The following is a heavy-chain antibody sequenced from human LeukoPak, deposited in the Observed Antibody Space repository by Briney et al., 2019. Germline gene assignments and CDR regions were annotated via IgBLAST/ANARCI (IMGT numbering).Heavy chain of an antibody. J-gene: IGHJ4*02. CDR1: GNTFSIYN. D-gene: IGHD6-13*01. CDR2: INPSGGT. CDR3: AREGVAATGLDY. V-gene: IGHV1-46*01. Sequence: ASVKVSCKASGNTFSIYNMHWVRQAPGQGLEWMGIINPSGGTSYAQKLQGRVTMTRDTSSSIVYMELSSLTSEDTAVYYCAREGVAATGLDYWGQGTLVTVSS.